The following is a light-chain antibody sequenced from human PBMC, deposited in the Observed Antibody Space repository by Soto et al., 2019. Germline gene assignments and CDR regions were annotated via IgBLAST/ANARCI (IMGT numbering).Light chain of an antibody. CDR2: GVS. V-gene: IGKV3-20*01. J-gene: IGKJ4*01. CDR1: QRVGSSF. Sequence: EIVLTQSPGTLSLSPGERAILSCRASQRVGSSFLAWYQQRPGQAPRLLIYGVSTRATGIPDRFSGSGSGTDFTLTISRLESEDFAVYFCQQFGTSPAFGGGTKVEIK. CDR3: QQFGTSPA.